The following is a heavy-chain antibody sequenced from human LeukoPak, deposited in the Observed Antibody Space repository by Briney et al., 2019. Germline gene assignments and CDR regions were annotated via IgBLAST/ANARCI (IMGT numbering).Heavy chain of an antibody. CDR1: GFPFSKYW. CDR3: ATKQWLAPPPDS. Sequence: PGGSLNLSCAPPGFPFSKYWMLWVRQAPGKERETVSRINTDGTVTTYADSVKGRFTVSRDNADNTMFLQMNSVRDEDTAVYYCATKQWLAPPPDSWGQGTPVTVSS. V-gene: IGHV3-74*01. J-gene: IGHJ4*02. CDR2: INTDGTVT. D-gene: IGHD6-19*01.